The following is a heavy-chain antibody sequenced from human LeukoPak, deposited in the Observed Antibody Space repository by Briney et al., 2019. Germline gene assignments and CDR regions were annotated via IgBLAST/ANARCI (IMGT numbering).Heavy chain of an antibody. V-gene: IGHV5-51*01. D-gene: IGHD3-9*01. J-gene: IGHJ5*02. CDR2: IFLGDSDT. CDR1: GYSFTSYW. CDR3: ARHISSNWFDP. Sequence: GESLKISCKGSGYSFTSYWIGWVRQMPGKGLELMGIIFLGDSDTTYSPSFQGQVTISANKSISTAYLQWGSLKASDTAMYYCARHISSNWFDPWGQGTLVTVSS.